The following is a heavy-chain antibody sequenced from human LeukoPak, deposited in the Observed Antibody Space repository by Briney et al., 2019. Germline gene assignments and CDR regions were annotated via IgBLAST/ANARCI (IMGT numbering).Heavy chain of an antibody. D-gene: IGHD2-2*01. CDR3: ARDTQGIVVVPAAMCWFDP. CDR1: GYTFTSYY. Sequence: ASVKVSCKASGYTFTSYYIHWVRQAPGQGLEWMGIINPSGGSTSYAQKFRGRVTMTRDTSTSTVYMELSSLRSEDTAVYYCARDTQGIVVVPAAMCWFDPWGQGTLVTVPS. CDR2: INPSGGST. J-gene: IGHJ5*02. V-gene: IGHV1-46*01.